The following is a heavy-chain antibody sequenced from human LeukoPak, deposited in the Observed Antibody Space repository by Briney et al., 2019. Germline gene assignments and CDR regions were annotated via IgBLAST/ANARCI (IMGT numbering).Heavy chain of an antibody. Sequence: GGSLRLSCAASGFAIKKYSLNWVRQAPGKGLEWVANIKQDGSEKYYVDSVKGRFTISRDNAKNSLYLQMNSLRAEDTAVYYCARDMGSSGHDYWGQGTLVTVSS. CDR2: IKQDGSEK. CDR3: ARDMGSSGHDY. J-gene: IGHJ4*02. CDR1: GFAIKKYS. D-gene: IGHD1-26*01. V-gene: IGHV3-7*01.